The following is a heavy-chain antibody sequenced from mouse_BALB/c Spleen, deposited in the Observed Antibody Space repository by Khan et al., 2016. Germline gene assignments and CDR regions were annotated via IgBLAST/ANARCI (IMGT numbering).Heavy chain of an antibody. V-gene: IGHV7-3*02. D-gene: IGHD4-1*01. CDR3: ARDRFLNWDDWYFDV. J-gene: IGHJ1*01. Sequence: EVELVESGGGLVQHGGSLRLSCATSGFTFTDYYMSWVRQPPGKALEWLGFIRNKANGYTTEYSASVKGRFTISRDNSQSILYLQMNTLRAEDSATYYCARDRFLNWDDWYFDVWGAGTTVTVSS. CDR1: GFTFTDYY. CDR2: IRNKANGYTT.